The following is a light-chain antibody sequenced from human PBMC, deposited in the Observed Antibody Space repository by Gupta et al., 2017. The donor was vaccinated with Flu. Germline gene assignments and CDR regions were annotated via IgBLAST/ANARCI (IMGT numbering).Light chain of an antibody. J-gene: IGLJ1*01. CDR1: SSNIGSKY. V-gene: IGLV1-47*01. CDR2: RNN. CDR3: AASDDSLSGSDV. Sequence: VTISCSGSSSNIGSKYVFWYQQRPGTAPKLLSYRNNQRPSGVPDRFAGSNSGTSASLAISGLRSEDEADYYYAASDDSLSGSDVVGTGTKVTGL.